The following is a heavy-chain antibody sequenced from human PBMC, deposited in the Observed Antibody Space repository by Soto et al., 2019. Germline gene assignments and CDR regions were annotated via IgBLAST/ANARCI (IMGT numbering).Heavy chain of an antibody. J-gene: IGHJ5*02. D-gene: IGHD1-26*01. Sequence: SETLSLTCTVSGGSISSYYWIWIRQPPGKGLEWIGYIYYSGSTNYNPSLKSRVTISVDTSKNQFSLKLSSVTAADTAVYYCARDHSGSYLNWFDPWGQGTLVTVSS. CDR3: ARDHSGSYLNWFDP. V-gene: IGHV4-59*01. CDR2: IYYSGST. CDR1: GGSISSYY.